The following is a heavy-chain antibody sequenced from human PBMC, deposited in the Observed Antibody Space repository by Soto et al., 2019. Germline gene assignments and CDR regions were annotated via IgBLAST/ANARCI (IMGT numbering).Heavy chain of an antibody. V-gene: IGHV4-4*02. D-gene: IGHD2-2*03. Sequence: QLQLQESGPGLLKPSGNLSLTCAVSGGSISNSKWWTWVRQVPGKGLEWIGKIDHNGITNYNPSLESRVTISKDESKNQLPLKLTSVTAADTATYYCARMDRDYFYHGMDVWGQGTTVTVSS. J-gene: IGHJ6*02. CDR1: GGSISNSKW. CDR2: IDHNGIT. CDR3: ARMDRDYFYHGMDV.